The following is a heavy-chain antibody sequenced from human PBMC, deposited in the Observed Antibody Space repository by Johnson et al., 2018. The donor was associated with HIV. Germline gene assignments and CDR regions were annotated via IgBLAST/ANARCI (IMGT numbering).Heavy chain of an antibody. Sequence: VQLVESGGGFVQPGGSLRLSCAASGFSLRTYDMHWVRQTTGRGLEWVSEIDNDGDTYYPGSVKGRYSTSRNNDRNYVHLQLNNVRADDTAVYYCAGRSIQSDGFDIWGQGTMVTVSS. CDR2: IDNDGDT. J-gene: IGHJ3*02. CDR3: AGRSIQSDGFDI. CDR1: GFSLRTYD. V-gene: IGHV3-13*01. D-gene: IGHD4-11*01.